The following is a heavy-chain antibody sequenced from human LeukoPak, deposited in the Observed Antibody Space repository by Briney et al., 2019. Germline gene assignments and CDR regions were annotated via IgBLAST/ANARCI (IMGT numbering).Heavy chain of an antibody. J-gene: IGHJ6*02. Sequence: GRSLRLSCAASGFTFDDYAMHWVRQTPGKGLEWVSGISWNSGSIGYADSVKGRFTISRDNAKNSLYLQMSSLRAEDTALYYCAKDNSYSSSGMDVWGQGTTVTVSS. CDR3: AKDNSYSSSGMDV. V-gene: IGHV3-9*01. D-gene: IGHD6-13*01. CDR2: ISWNSGSI. CDR1: GFTFDDYA.